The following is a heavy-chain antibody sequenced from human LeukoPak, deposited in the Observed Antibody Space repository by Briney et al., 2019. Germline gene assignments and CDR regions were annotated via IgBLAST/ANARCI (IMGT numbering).Heavy chain of an antibody. D-gene: IGHD5-18*01. CDR1: GYTLTELS. CDR3: AGGDVNTEYFQH. J-gene: IGHJ1*01. CDR2: FDPEDGET. V-gene: IGHV1-24*01. Sequence: ASVKVSCKVSGYTLTELSMHWVRQAPAKGLEWMGGFDPEDGETIYAQKFQGRVTMTEDTSTDTAYMELSSLRSEDTAVYYCAGGDVNTEYFQHWGQGTLVTVSS.